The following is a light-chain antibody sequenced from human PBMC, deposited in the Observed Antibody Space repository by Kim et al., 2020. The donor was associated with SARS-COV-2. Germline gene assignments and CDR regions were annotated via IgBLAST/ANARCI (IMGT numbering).Light chain of an antibody. CDR2: DAS. CDR1: QGLSSA. CDR3: QHVSGYPLT. Sequence: ASVGDRVTITCRASQGLSSALAWYQQTPGKAPKLLIFDASILQTGVPSRFSGSGSGTDFTLSISSLQPEDFATYYCQHVSGYPLTFGGGTKVDIK. J-gene: IGKJ4*01. V-gene: IGKV1-13*02.